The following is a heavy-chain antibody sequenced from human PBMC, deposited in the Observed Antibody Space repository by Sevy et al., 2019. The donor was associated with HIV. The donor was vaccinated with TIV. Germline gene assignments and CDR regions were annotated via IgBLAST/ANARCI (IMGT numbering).Heavy chain of an antibody. CDR2: ISGSGGST. CDR1: GFTFSSYA. J-gene: IGHJ4*02. CDR3: AKDMYYANVWGCFPHEY. Sequence: GGSLRLSCAASGFTFSSYAMSWVRQAPGKGLEWVSAISGSGGSTYYADSVKGRFTISRDNSKNTLYLQMNSLRAEDTAVYYCAKDMYYANVWGCFPHEYWGQGTLVTVSS. D-gene: IGHD3-16*01. V-gene: IGHV3-23*01.